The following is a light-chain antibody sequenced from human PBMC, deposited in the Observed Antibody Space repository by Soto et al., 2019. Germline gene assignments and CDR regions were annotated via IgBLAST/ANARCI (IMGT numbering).Light chain of an antibody. CDR1: QSVTSRY. Sequence: EIVLTQSPVTLSLSPGDRATLSCRTSQSVTSRYLAWYQQRPGQAPRLLIYGASNRATGILDRFSGSGSGTDFTLTISRLEPEDFAVYYCQQYDSSPPMYTFGQGTKLEIK. V-gene: IGKV3-20*01. CDR3: QQYDSSPPMYT. CDR2: GAS. J-gene: IGKJ2*01.